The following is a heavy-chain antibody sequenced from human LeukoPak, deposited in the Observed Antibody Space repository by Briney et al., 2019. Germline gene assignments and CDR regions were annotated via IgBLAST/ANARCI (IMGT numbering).Heavy chain of an antibody. Sequence: PSETLSLTCTVSGGSISSSSYYWGWIRQPPGKGLEWIGSIYYSGSTYYNPSLKSRVTISVDTSKNQFSLKLSSVTAADTAVYYCASGFCSGGSCYAQNYFDYWGQGTLVTVSS. J-gene: IGHJ4*02. D-gene: IGHD2-15*01. CDR1: GGSISSSSYY. V-gene: IGHV4-39*01. CDR2: IYYSGST. CDR3: ASGFCSGGSCYAQNYFDY.